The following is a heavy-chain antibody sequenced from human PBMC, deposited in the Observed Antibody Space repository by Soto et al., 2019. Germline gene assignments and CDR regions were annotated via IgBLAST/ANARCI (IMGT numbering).Heavy chain of an antibody. J-gene: IGHJ3*02. CDR1: GYTFTGYY. CDR2: INPNSGGT. V-gene: IGHV1-2*02. D-gene: IGHD3-22*01. CDR3: ARGYYDSSGYYSDAFDI. Sequence: ASVKGSCKASGYTFTGYYMHWVRQAPGQGLEWMGWINPNSGGTNYAQKFQGRVTMTRDTSISTAYMELSRLRSDDTAVYYCARGYYDSSGYYSDAFDIWGQGTMVTVSS.